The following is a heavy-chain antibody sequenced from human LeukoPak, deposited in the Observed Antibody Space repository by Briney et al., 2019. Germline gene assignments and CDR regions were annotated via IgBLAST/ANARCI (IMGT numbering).Heavy chain of an antibody. Sequence: GGSLRLSCAASGFTFSSYAMHWVRQAPGKGLEWVAVISYDGSNKYYADSVKGRFTISRDNSKNTLYLQMNSLRAEDTAVYYCARDDEGGYFDYWGQGTLVTVSS. CDR1: GFTFSSYA. V-gene: IGHV3-30-3*01. D-gene: IGHD3-16*01. CDR2: ISYDGSNK. CDR3: ARDDEGGYFDY. J-gene: IGHJ4*02.